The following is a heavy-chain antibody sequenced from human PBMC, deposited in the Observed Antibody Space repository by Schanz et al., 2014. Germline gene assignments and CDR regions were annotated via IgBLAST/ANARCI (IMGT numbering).Heavy chain of an antibody. CDR1: GFTYSSYW. D-gene: IGHD3-22*01. CDR2: IDTAGSYT. CDR3: AKSYDTSGYSGFDY. Sequence: QVQLVESGGGVVQPGRSLRLSCATSGFTYSSYWMHWVRQAPGKGLVWVSTIDTAGSYTSYVDSVKGRFTISRDNSKNTLYLQMNSLRTEDTAVYFCAKSYDTSGYSGFDYWGQGTLVTVSS. V-gene: IGHV3-NL1*01. J-gene: IGHJ4*02.